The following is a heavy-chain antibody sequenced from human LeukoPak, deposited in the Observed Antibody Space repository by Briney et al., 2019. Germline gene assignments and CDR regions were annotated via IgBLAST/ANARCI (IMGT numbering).Heavy chain of an antibody. CDR3: AREAWYSGSRYYYYGMDV. V-gene: IGHV1-3*01. CDR1: GYTFTSYA. CDR2: INAGNGNT. J-gene: IGHJ6*02. Sequence: ASVTVSCTASGYTFTSYAMHWVRQAPGQRLEWMGWINAGNGNTKYSQKFQGRVTITRDTSASTAYMELSSLRSEDTAVYYCAREAWYSGSRYYYYGMDVWGQGTTVTVSS. D-gene: IGHD1-26*01.